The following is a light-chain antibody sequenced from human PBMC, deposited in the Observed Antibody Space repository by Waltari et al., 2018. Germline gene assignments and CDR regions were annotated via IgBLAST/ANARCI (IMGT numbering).Light chain of an antibody. CDR2: GKN. V-gene: IGLV3-19*01. CDR1: SLRSYY. CDR3: NSRDSSGNHLL. J-gene: IGLJ2*01. Sequence: SSELTQDPAVSVALGQTVRITCQGDSLRSYYASRYQQKPGQAPVLVIYGKNNRPSGIPDRFSGSSSENTSSLTITGAQAEEEADYYCNSRDSSGNHLLFGGGTKLTVL.